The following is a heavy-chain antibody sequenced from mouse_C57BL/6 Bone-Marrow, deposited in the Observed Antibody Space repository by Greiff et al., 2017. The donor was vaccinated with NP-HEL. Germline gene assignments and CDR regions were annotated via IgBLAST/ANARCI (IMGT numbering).Heavy chain of an antibody. D-gene: IGHD1-1*01. J-gene: IGHJ3*01. V-gene: IGHV2-6*01. CDR1: GFSLTSYG. Sequence: VKLQESGPGLVAPSQSLSITCTVSGFSLTSYGVDWVRQSPGKGLEWLGVIWGVGSTNYNSALKSRLSISKDNSKSQVFLKMNSLQTDDTAMYYCASDWGSSRFAYWGQGTLVTVSA. CDR2: IWGVGST. CDR3: ASDWGSSRFAY.